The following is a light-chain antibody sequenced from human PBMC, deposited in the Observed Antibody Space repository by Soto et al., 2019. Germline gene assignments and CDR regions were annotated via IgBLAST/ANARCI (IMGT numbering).Light chain of an antibody. CDR3: CSYAGSYVWV. CDR1: SSDVGGYNY. J-gene: IGLJ3*02. CDR2: DVS. V-gene: IGLV2-11*01. Sequence: QSALTQPRSVSGSPGQSVTISCTGTSSDVGGYNYVSWYQQHPGKAPKLMIYDVSKRPSGVPDRFSGSKSGNTASLTISGLQAEDEADYSCCSYAGSYVWVFGGGTKVTVL.